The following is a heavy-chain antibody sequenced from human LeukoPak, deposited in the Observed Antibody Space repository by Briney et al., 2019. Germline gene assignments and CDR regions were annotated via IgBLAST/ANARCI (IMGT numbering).Heavy chain of an antibody. J-gene: IGHJ5*02. Sequence: SVKVSCKASGGTFSSYAISWVRQAPGQGLEWMGRIIPIFGIANYAQKFQGRVTITADKSTSTAYMELSSLRSEDTAVYYCARDGVRLLGAVAGNWFDPWGQGTLVTVSP. CDR2: IIPIFGIA. V-gene: IGHV1-69*04. CDR3: ARDGVRLLGAVAGNWFDP. CDR1: GGTFSSYA. D-gene: IGHD6-19*01.